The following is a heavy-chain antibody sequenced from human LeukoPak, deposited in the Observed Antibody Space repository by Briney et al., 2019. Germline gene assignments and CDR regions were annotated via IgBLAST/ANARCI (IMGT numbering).Heavy chain of an antibody. D-gene: IGHD1-26*01. V-gene: IGHV3-30*04. CDR2: ISYDGSNK. Sequence: PGGSLRLSCAASGFTFSSYAMSWVRQAPGKGLEWVAVISYDGSNKYYADSVKGRFTISRDNSKNTLYLQMNSLRAEDTAVYYCARAGKWELLLESILDYWGQGTLVTVSS. CDR1: GFTFSSYA. J-gene: IGHJ4*02. CDR3: ARAGKWELLLESILDY.